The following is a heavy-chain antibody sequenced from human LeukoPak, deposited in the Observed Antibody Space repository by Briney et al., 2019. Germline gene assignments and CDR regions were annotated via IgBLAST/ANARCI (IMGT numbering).Heavy chain of an antibody. CDR1: GFTFSTYE. D-gene: IGHD6-13*01. J-gene: IGHJ4*02. CDR2: ISSNSRYT. Sequence: GGSLRLSCAASGFTFSTYEMSWDRQAPGKGLEWVSSISSNSRYTYYADSVKGRFTISRDNAKSSLYLQMNSLRADDTAVYYCARVAEAAAFDYWGQGTLVTVSS. V-gene: IGHV3-21*01. CDR3: ARVAEAAAFDY.